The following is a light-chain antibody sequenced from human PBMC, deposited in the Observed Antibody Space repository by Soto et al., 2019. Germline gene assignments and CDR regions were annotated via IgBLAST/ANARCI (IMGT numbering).Light chain of an antibody. J-gene: IGKJ3*01. CDR1: QNISSW. Sequence: DIQMTQSPSTLSASVGDRVTITCRANQNISSWLAWYQQKPGKAPKLLIYKASSLESGVPSRFSGSGSGTEFTLTISSLQPDDFATYYCQQYNSYPSFGPGTKMDIK. CDR3: QQYNSYPS. V-gene: IGKV1-5*03. CDR2: KAS.